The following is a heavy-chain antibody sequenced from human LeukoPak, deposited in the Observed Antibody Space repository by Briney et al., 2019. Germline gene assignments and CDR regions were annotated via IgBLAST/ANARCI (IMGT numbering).Heavy chain of an antibody. Sequence: SETLSLTCTVSGGSISSSSYYWGWIRQPPGKGLEWIGSIYYSGSTYYNPSLKSRVTISVDTSKNQFSLKLSSVTAADTAVYYCARVLSGYYSLGFGYMDVWGKGTTVTVSS. CDR2: IYYSGST. CDR3: ARVLSGYYSLGFGYMDV. J-gene: IGHJ6*03. CDR1: GGSISSSSYY. V-gene: IGHV4-39*07. D-gene: IGHD3-22*01.